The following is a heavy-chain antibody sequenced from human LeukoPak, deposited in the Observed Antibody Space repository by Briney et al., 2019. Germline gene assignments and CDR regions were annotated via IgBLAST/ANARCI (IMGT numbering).Heavy chain of an antibody. Sequence: ESGPTLVNPTQTLTLTCTFSGFSLSTRGVSVGWIRQPPGKALEWLALIFWNDDKRYIPSPKSRLTITKDTSKNQVVLTMTNMDPVDTATYYCAHRRSYTSSSVAFDIWGQGTMVTVSS. CDR2: IFWNDDK. V-gene: IGHV2-5*01. CDR3: AHRRSYTSSSVAFDI. D-gene: IGHD6-6*01. J-gene: IGHJ3*02. CDR1: GFSLSTRGVS.